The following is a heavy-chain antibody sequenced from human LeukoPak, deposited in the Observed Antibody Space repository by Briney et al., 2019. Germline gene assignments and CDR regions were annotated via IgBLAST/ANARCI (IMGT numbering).Heavy chain of an antibody. CDR1: GFTSSSHS. V-gene: IGHV3-48*02. CDR2: ISSSSSSI. Sequence: GGSLRLSCAPSGFTSSSHSMNWVRQAPGKGLEWVSYISSSSSSIYYADSVKGRFTISRDNAKISLYLQMNSLIDEDTAVYYCARDSYWSSGYYYVSDYWGQGTLVTVSS. J-gene: IGHJ4*02. D-gene: IGHD3-22*01. CDR3: ARDSYWSSGYYYVSDY.